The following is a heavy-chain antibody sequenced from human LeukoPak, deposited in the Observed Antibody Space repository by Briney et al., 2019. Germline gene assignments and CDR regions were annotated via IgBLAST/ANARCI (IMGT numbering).Heavy chain of an antibody. J-gene: IGHJ4*02. CDR1: GGSISSYY. D-gene: IGHD2-15*01. CDR3: ARDSGGYTY. V-gene: IGHV4-59*01. Sequence: PSETLSLTCTVSGGSISSYYWSWIRRPPGKGLEWIGYIYYSGNTNYNPSLKSRVTISVDTSKNQFSLKLSSVTAADTAVYYCARDSGGYTYWGQGTLVTVSS. CDR2: IYYSGNT.